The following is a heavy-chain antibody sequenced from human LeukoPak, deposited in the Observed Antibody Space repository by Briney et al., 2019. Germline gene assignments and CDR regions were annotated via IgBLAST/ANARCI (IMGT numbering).Heavy chain of an antibody. Sequence: SETLSLTCAVSGYPINSAYYWVWVRQPPVKGLEWIGSLYHPDSTYYNPSLESRVTMSVDTSRNQFSLKLSFVTAADTAVYYCARQYDSYFYYYLDLWGTGTTVTVSS. CDR3: ARQYDSYFYYYLDL. D-gene: IGHD2-2*01. CDR1: GYPINSAYY. V-gene: IGHV4-38-2*01. CDR2: LYHPDST. J-gene: IGHJ6*03.